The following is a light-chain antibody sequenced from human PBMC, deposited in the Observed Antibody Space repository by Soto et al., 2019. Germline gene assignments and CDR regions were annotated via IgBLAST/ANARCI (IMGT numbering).Light chain of an antibody. J-gene: IGKJ1*01. V-gene: IGKV2-30*01. CDR1: QSLVYSDGNTY. CDR2: NVS. CDR3: MQGTHWPWT. Sequence: DVVMTQSPLSLPVTLGQPASISCRSSQSLVYSDGNTYLNWFQQRPGQSPRRLLYNVSHRDSVVPDRFSGSGSGTHFTLKISRVEAEDVGVYYCMQGTHWPWTFGQGTKVEIK.